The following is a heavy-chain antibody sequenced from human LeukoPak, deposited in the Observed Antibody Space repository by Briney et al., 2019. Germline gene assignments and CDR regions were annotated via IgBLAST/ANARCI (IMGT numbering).Heavy chain of an antibody. V-gene: IGHV1-2*02. Sequence: VASVKVSCKPSGYTFTAYYIHLVRQAPGQGLEWMGWIDPNSGDTNYAQKFQDRVTMTWDTSVSTAYMELSSLTSDDTAVYYCASKGDGSCDSSRCQGALDFWGQGSMVTVSS. J-gene: IGHJ3*01. CDR2: IDPNSGDT. D-gene: IGHD2-21*01. CDR1: GYTFTAYY. CDR3: ASKGDGSCDSSRCQGALDF.